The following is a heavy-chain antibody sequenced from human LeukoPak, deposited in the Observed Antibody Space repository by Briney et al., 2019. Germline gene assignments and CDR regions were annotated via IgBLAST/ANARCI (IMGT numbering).Heavy chain of an antibody. D-gene: IGHD1-26*01. Sequence: GGSLRLSCAASGFTFSSYAMHWVRQAPGKALEWVAVISYDGSNKYYADSVKGRFTISRDNSKNTLYLQMNSLRAEDTAVYYCAKDYATFDAFDIWGQGTMVTVSS. CDR1: GFTFSSYA. CDR3: AKDYATFDAFDI. J-gene: IGHJ3*02. V-gene: IGHV3-30*04. CDR2: ISYDGSNK.